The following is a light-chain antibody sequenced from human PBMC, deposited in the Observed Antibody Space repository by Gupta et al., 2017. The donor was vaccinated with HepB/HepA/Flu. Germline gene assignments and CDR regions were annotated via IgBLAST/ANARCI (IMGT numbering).Light chain of an antibody. Sequence: SYVLTQTPSVSVAPGQTALITCEGDNIGMKSVHWYQQKPGQAPVLVVYDDYDRPSGIPERLSGSHTGSAATLTINRVEAGDEADYYCQVWDSVSDNVVFGGGTKLTVL. V-gene: IGLV3-21*02. CDR3: QVWDSVSDNVV. CDR2: DDY. CDR1: NIGMKS. J-gene: IGLJ3*02.